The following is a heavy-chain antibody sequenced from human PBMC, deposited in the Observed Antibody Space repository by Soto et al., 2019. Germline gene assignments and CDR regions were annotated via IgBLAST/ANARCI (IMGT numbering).Heavy chain of an antibody. Sequence: GGSLRLSCAASGFTFSSYGMHWVRQAPGKGLEWVAVIWYDGSNKYYADSVKGRFTISRDNSKNTLYLQMNSLRAEDTAVYYCARQKRIFGVVLLTDYYYGMDVWGQGTTVTVSS. D-gene: IGHD3-3*02. J-gene: IGHJ6*02. CDR1: GFTFSSYG. V-gene: IGHV3-33*01. CDR3: ARQKRIFGVVLLTDYYYGMDV. CDR2: IWYDGSNK.